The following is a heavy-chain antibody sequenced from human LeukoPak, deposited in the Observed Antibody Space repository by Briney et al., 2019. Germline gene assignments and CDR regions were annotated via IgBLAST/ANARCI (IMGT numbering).Heavy chain of an antibody. J-gene: IGHJ4*02. Sequence: SVKVSCKXSGGTFSSYAISWVRQAPGQGLEWMGGIIPIFGTANYAQKFQGRVTITADESTSTAYMELSSLRSEDTAVYYCARDRLAARGTFDYWGQGTLVTVSS. D-gene: IGHD6-6*01. CDR3: ARDRLAARGTFDY. V-gene: IGHV1-69*13. CDR1: GGTFSSYA. CDR2: IIPIFGTA.